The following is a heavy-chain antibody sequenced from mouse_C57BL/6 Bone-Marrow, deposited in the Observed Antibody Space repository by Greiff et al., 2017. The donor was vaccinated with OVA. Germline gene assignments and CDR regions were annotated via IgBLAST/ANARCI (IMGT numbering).Heavy chain of an antibody. D-gene: IGHD1-1*01. CDR2: ILPGSGST. V-gene: IGHV1-9*01. J-gene: IGHJ2*01. CDR1: GYTFTGYW. CDR3: ARMGFYYGSSYGYFDY. Sequence: QVQLQQSGAELMKPGASVKLSCKATGYTFTGYWIEWVKQRPGHGLEWIGEILPGSGSTNYNEKFKGKATFTADTSSNTAYMQLSSLTTEDSAIYYCARMGFYYGSSYGYFDYWGQGTTLTVSS.